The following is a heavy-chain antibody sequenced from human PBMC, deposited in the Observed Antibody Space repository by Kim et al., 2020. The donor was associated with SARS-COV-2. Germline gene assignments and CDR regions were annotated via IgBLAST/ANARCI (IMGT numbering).Heavy chain of an antibody. CDR3: AKSPKTLLWFGGGAFDI. Sequence: GGSLRLSCAASGFTFSSYAMSWVRQAPGKGLEWVSAISGSGGSTYYADSVKGRFTISRDNSKNTLYLQMNSLRAEDTAVYYCAKSPKTLLWFGGGAFDIWGQGTMVTVSS. CDR2: ISGSGGST. V-gene: IGHV3-23*01. CDR1: GFTFSSYA. J-gene: IGHJ3*02. D-gene: IGHD3-10*01.